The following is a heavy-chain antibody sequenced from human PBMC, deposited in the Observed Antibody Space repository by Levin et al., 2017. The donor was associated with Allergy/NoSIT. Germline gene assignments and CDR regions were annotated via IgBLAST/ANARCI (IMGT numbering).Heavy chain of an antibody. CDR2: IYYSGST. Sequence: SQTLSLTCTVSGGSISSSGYYWGWICQPPGKGLEWIGDIYYSGSTYYNPSLKSRVTISVDTSKTQFSLKLSSVTAADTAVYYCARRSLDRGARYWYFDLWGRGTLVTVSS. V-gene: IGHV4-39*01. CDR3: ARRSLDRGARYWYFDL. J-gene: IGHJ2*01. CDR1: GGSISSSGYY. D-gene: IGHD4-17*01.